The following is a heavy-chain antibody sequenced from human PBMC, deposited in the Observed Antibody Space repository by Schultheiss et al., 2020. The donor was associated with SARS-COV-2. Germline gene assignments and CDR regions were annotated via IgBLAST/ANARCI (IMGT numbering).Heavy chain of an antibody. CDR1: GYTFTSYA. D-gene: IGHD1-26*01. CDR3: ANAVGPRDAFDI. V-gene: IGHV1-3*02. J-gene: IGHJ3*02. CDR2: SNAGNGNT. Sequence: ASVKVSCKASGYTFTSYAMHWVRQAPGQRLEWMGWSNAGNGNTKYSQEFQGRVTITRDTSASTVYMELSSLRSEDTAVYYCANAVGPRDAFDIWGQGTMVTVSS.